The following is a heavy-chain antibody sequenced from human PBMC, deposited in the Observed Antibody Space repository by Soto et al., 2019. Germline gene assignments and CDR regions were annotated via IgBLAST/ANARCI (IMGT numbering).Heavy chain of an antibody. CDR1: GFPFSKYS. V-gene: IGHV3-48*02. Sequence: GGSLRLSCAASGFPFSKYSMNWVRQAPGKGLEWVSYISSNSITIYDADSVRGRFTISRDNAKNSLYLQMNSLRDEDTAMYYCARDDILGTRSFDYWGQGPPVPVYS. J-gene: IGHJ4*02. D-gene: IGHD1-26*01. CDR3: ARDDILGTRSFDY. CDR2: ISSNSITI.